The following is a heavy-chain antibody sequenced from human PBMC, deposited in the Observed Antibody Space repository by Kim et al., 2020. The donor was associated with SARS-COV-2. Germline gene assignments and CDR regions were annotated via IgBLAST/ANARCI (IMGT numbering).Heavy chain of an antibody. D-gene: IGHD6-19*01. J-gene: IGHJ6*02. CDR1: GFTFDDYA. CDR2: ITWNSGSI. CDR3: AGWSYYDMDV. Sequence: GGSLRLSCAASGFTFDDYAMEWVRQAPGKGLEWVAGITWNSGSIGYADSVKGRFAISRDNAKNSLYLQMNSLRTEDTALYYCAGWSYYDMDVWGQGTTVTVSS. V-gene: IGHV3-9*01.